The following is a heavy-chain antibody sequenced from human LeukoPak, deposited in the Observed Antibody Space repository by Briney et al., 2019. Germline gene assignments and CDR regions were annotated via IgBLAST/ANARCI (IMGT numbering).Heavy chain of an antibody. CDR1: GFTVSSSY. D-gene: IGHD3-3*01. Sequence: GGSLRLSCAASGFTVSSSYMSWVRQAPGRGLEWVSVIYSGGITYYADSVKGRFTISRDNSKNTLYLQMNSLRAEDTAVYYCAKDLAYDFWSGYLGIWGQGTLVTVSS. CDR3: AKDLAYDFWSGYLGI. V-gene: IGHV3-66*01. CDR2: IYSGGIT. J-gene: IGHJ4*02.